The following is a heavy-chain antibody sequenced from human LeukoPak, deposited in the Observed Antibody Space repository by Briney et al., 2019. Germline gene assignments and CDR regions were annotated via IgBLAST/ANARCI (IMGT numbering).Heavy chain of an antibody. CDR2: IYYSGST. J-gene: IGHJ5*02. CDR3: ARDYSSSWYWFDP. V-gene: IGHV4-59*01. Sequence: PSETLSLTCTVSGGSISSYYWSWIRQPPGKGLEWIGYIYYSGSTNYNPSLKSRVTISVDTSKNQFSLKLSSVTAADTAVYYCARDYSSSWYWFDPWGQGTLVTVSS. CDR1: GGSISSYY. D-gene: IGHD6-13*01.